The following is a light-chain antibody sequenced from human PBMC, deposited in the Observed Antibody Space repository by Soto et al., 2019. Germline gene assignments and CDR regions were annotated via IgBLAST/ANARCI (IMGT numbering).Light chain of an antibody. CDR3: QSYDSSLSAVV. V-gene: IGLV1-40*01. CDR1: SSSIGAGYD. J-gene: IGLJ2*01. CDR2: RNS. Sequence: QSVLTQPPSMSGAPGQRVTISCTGSSSSIGAGYDVHWYQQLPGTAPKLLIYRNSNRPSGFPDRFSGSKSGTSASLAITGLQAEDEADYYCQSYDSSLSAVVFGGGTKLTVL.